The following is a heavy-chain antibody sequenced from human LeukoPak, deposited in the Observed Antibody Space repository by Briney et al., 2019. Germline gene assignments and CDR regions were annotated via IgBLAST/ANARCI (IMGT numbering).Heavy chain of an antibody. CDR1: GFTFSSYG. Sequence: GGSLRLSCAASGFTFSSYGMHWVRQAPGKGLEWVAFIRYDGSNKYYADSVKGRFTISRDNSKNTLYLQMNSLRAEDTAVYYCARDRGSRAGSDYWGQGTRVTVSS. V-gene: IGHV3-30*02. D-gene: IGHD3-10*01. CDR2: IRYDGSNK. CDR3: ARDRGSRAGSDY. J-gene: IGHJ4*02.